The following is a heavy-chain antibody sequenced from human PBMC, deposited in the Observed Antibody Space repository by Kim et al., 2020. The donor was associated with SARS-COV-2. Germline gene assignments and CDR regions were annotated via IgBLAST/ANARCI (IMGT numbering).Heavy chain of an antibody. CDR3: AGESGAEYFQH. Sequence: SETLSLTCTVSGGSISSYYWSWIRQPPGKGLEWIGYIYYSGSTNYNPSLKSRVTISVDTSKNQFSLKLSSVTAADTAVYYCAGESGAEYFQHWGQGTLVTVSS. CDR2: IYYSGST. J-gene: IGHJ1*01. CDR1: GGSISSYY. V-gene: IGHV4-59*01.